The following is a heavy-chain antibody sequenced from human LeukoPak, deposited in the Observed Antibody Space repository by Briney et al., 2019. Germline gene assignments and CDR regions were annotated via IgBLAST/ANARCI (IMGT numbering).Heavy chain of an antibody. CDR3: ARLSGIAVAETDY. Sequence: KPSETLSLTCTVSGGSISSYYWSWIRQPPGKGLEWIGEINHSGSTNYNPSLKSRVTISVDTSKNQFSLKLSSVTAADTAVYYCARLSGIAVAETDYWGQGTLVTVSS. CDR1: GGSISSYY. V-gene: IGHV4-34*01. J-gene: IGHJ4*02. D-gene: IGHD6-19*01. CDR2: INHSGST.